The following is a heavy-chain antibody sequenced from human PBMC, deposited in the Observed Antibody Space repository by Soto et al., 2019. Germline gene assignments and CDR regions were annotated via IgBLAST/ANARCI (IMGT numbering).Heavy chain of an antibody. CDR1: GFTFSNYW. D-gene: IGHD3-10*01. J-gene: IGHJ4*02. V-gene: IGHV3-74*03. CDR2: IIGDGLYP. Sequence: EVQLVESGGGLVQPGGSLILSCAASGFTFSNYWMVWVRQAPRKGLVWGSRIIGDGLYPTYAASVKGRFTISRDNAKNTVYLQMNSLRVEDTAVYYCARGILGSGTANDHWGQGTLVTVSS. CDR3: ARGILGSGTANDH.